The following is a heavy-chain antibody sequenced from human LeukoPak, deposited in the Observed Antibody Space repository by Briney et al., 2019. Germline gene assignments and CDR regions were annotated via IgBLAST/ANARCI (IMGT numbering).Heavy chain of an antibody. CDR1: GYTFTDYY. J-gene: IGHJ5*02. Sequence: ASVKISCKVSGYTFTDYYMHWVQQAPGEGLEWMGLVDPEDGETIYAEKFQGRVTITADTSTDTAYMELSSLRSEDTAVYYCATDFTVTTWGQDDPWGQGTLVTVSS. CDR2: VDPEDGET. CDR3: ATDFTVTTWGQDDP. D-gene: IGHD4-17*01. V-gene: IGHV1-69-2*01.